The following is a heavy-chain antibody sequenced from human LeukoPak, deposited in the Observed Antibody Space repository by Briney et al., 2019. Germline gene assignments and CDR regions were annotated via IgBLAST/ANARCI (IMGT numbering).Heavy chain of an antibody. Sequence: GGSLRLSCAASGFTFSDYYMSWIRQAPGEGLEWVSYISSSGSTIYYADSVKGRFTISRDNAKNSLYLQMNSLKTEDTAVYYCTRALDYYGSGSYYPFDYWGQGTLVTVSS. CDR3: TRALDYYGSGSYYPFDY. J-gene: IGHJ4*02. D-gene: IGHD3-10*01. CDR2: ISSSGSTI. CDR1: GFTFSDYY. V-gene: IGHV3-11*01.